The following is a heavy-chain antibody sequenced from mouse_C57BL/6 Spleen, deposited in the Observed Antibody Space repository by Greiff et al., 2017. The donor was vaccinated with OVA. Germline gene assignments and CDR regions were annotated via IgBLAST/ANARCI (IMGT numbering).Heavy chain of an antibody. CDR3: AKSGYGSSYPYWYFDV. J-gene: IGHJ1*03. CDR1: GYTFTDYY. V-gene: IGHV1-26*01. CDR2: INPNNGGT. D-gene: IGHD1-1*01. Sequence: VQLKQSGPELVKPGASVKISCKASGYTFTDYYMNWVKQSHGKSLEWIGDINPNNGGTSYNQKFKGKATLTVDKSSSTAYMELRSLTSEDSAVYYCAKSGYGSSYPYWYFDVWGTGTTVTVSS.